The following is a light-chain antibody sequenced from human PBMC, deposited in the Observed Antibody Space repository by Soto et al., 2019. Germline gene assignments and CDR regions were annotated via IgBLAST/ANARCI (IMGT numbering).Light chain of an antibody. Sequence: EIVMTQSPATLSVSPGERATLSCRASQSVSSNLAWYQQKPGQAPSLLLYGVSTSATGIPARFSGSGSGTEFTLTISSPQSEDFAIYYCQQYNNWPRTLGPGTKVDFK. J-gene: IGKJ3*01. CDR1: QSVSSN. CDR2: GVS. CDR3: QQYNNWPRT. V-gene: IGKV3D-15*01.